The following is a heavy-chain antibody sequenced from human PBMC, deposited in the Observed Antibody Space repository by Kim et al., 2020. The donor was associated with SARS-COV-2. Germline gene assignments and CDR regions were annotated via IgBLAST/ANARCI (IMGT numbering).Heavy chain of an antibody. Sequence: SETLSLTCTVSGGSISSSSYYWGWIRQPPGKGLEWIGSIYYSGSTYYNPSLKSRVTISVDTSKNQFSLKLSSVTAADTAVYYCARHRIGIVVVTPELDYWGQGTLVTVSS. J-gene: IGHJ4*02. D-gene: IGHD3-22*01. CDR2: IYYSGST. CDR3: ARHRIGIVVVTPELDY. V-gene: IGHV4-39*01. CDR1: GGSISSSSYY.